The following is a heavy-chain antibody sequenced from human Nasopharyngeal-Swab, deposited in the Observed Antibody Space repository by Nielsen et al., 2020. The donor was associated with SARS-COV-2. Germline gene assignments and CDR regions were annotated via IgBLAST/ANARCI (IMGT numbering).Heavy chain of an antibody. CDR3: ARAETGYSYGYPFDY. J-gene: IGHJ4*02. D-gene: IGHD5-18*01. V-gene: IGHV3-23*01. Sequence: GSSLKISCAASGFTFSSYAMSWVRQVPGKGLEWVSGISGSGDNRYYAASVKGRFTISRDNSKNTLYLQMNSLRAEDTAVYYCARAETGYSYGYPFDYWGQGTLVTVSS. CDR2: ISGSGDNR. CDR1: GFTFSSYA.